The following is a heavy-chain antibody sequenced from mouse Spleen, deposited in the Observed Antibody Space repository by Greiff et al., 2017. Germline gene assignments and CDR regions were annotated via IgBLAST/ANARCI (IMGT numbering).Heavy chain of an antibody. CDR1: GYTFTDYY. D-gene: IGHD2-1*01. Sequence: EVQLQQSGPELVKPGASVKISCKASGYTFTDYYMNWVKQSHGKSLEWIGDINPNNGGTSYNQKFKGKATLTVDKSSSTAYMELRSLTSEDSAVYYCARPRNLWFAYWGQGTLVTVSA. CDR3: ARPRNLWFAY. V-gene: IGHV1-26*01. CDR2: INPNNGGT. J-gene: IGHJ3*01.